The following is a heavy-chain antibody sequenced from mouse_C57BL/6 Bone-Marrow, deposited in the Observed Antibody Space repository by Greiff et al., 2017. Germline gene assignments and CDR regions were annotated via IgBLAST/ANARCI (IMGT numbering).Heavy chain of an antibody. CDR2: IDPSDSYT. V-gene: IGHV1-69*01. Sequence: VQLQQPGAELVMPGASVKLSCKASGYTFTSYWMHWVKQRPGQGLEWIGEIDPSDSYTNYNQKFKGKSTLTVDKSSSTAYMQLSSLTSEDPAVYYCATSYYYGYFDYWGQGTTLTVSS. CDR1: GYTFTSYW. J-gene: IGHJ2*01. D-gene: IGHD1-1*01. CDR3: ATSYYYGYFDY.